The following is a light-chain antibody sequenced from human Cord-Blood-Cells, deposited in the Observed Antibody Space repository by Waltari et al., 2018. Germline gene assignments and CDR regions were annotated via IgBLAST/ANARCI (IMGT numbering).Light chain of an antibody. CDR3: CSYAGSSTNYV. CDR2: EVS. V-gene: IGLV2-23*02. J-gene: IGLJ1*01. Sequence: QSALTQPASVSGSPGQSITISCTGTSSDVGSYNLVSWYQEHPGTAPKLMIYEVSKRPSGVSKRFSGCKAGNTASLTISGRQAEDEADYYCCSYAGSSTNYVFGTGTKVTVL. CDR1: SSDVGSYNL.